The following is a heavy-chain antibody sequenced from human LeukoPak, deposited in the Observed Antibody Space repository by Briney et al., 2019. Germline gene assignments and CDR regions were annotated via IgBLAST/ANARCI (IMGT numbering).Heavy chain of an antibody. CDR3: ARVGVTAATADY. J-gene: IGHJ4*02. CDR1: GYTFTSYF. CDR2: INPRGGST. D-gene: IGHD6-25*01. Sequence: GASVTVSFTASGYTFTSYFMHWMRQAPGQGPEWMGIINPRGGSTEYSHKFQGRLTMTSDTSTSTVYMELNSLRSEDTAVYFCARVGVTAATADYWGQGTLVTVSS. V-gene: IGHV1-46*01.